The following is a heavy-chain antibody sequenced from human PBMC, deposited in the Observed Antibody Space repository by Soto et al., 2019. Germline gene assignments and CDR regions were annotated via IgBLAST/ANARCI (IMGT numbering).Heavy chain of an antibody. J-gene: IGHJ3*02. CDR1: GYSFTSYW. Sequence: GESLKISCKGSGYSFTSYWIGWVRQMPGKGLEWMGIIYPGDSDTRYSPSFQGQVTISADKSISTAYLQWSSLKASDTAMYYCARHQELDFWSGFAFDIWGQGTMVTVSS. D-gene: IGHD3-3*01. CDR3: ARHQELDFWSGFAFDI. CDR2: IYPGDSDT. V-gene: IGHV5-51*01.